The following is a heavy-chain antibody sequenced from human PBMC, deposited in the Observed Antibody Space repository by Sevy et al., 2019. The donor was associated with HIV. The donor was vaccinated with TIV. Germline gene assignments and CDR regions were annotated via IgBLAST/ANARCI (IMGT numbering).Heavy chain of an antibody. CDR2: IKQDGSEK. V-gene: IGHV3-7*01. J-gene: IGHJ3*02. D-gene: IGHD1-26*01. Sequence: RGSLRLSCAASRFTFSNYWMTWVRQAPGKGLEWVANIKQDGSEKYYVDSVKGRFTISRDNAKNSLYQQMNSLRAEDTAVYYCAREGAISFIVGATTGAFDIWGLGTMVTVSS. CDR1: RFTFSNYW. CDR3: AREGAISFIVGATTGAFDI.